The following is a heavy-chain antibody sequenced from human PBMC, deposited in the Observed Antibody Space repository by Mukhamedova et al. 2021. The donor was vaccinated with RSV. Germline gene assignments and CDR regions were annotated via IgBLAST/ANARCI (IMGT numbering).Heavy chain of an antibody. Sequence: FVFSLLTSSWWSWVRQPPGKGLEWIGEIWHSGGTHLNPSLKSRVTISIDKPKNQISLRLTSVTAADTAVYYCARDSSGWRPFAYWGQ. J-gene: IGHJ4*02. CDR3: ARDSSGWRPFAY. CDR1: VFSLLTSSW. V-gene: IGHV4-4*02. CDR2: IWHSGGT. D-gene: IGHD6-19*01.